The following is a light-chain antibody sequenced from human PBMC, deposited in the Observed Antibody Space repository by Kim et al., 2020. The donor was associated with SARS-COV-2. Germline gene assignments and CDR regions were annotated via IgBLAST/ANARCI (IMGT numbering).Light chain of an antibody. CDR1: SSDVGDYNY. CDR3: CSHAGSNTWV. CDR2: DIT. V-gene: IGLV2-11*01. Sequence: QSALTQPRSVSGSPGQSVTISCTGTSSDVGDYNYVSWYQQHPGKAPKFMIYDITKRPSGVPDRFSGSKSGNTASLTISGLQTEDEADYYCCSHAGSNTWVFGTGTKVTVL. J-gene: IGLJ1*01.